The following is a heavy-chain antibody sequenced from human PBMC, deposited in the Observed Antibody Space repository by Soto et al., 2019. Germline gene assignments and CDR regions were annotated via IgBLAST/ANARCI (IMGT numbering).Heavy chain of an antibody. CDR1: GGTFSSYA. D-gene: IGHD2-15*01. J-gene: IGHJ4*02. Sequence: GASVKVSCKASGGTFSSYAISWVRQAPGQGLEWMGGIIPIFGTANYAQKFQGRVTITADESTSTAYMELSSLRSEDTAVYYCARDRIPYCSGGSCSWDYWGQGTLVTVSS. CDR3: ARDRIPYCSGGSCSWDY. V-gene: IGHV1-69*13. CDR2: IIPIFGTA.